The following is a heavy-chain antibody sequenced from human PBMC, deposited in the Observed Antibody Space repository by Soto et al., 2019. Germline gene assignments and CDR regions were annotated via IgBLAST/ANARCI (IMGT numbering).Heavy chain of an antibody. V-gene: IGHV3-21*01. CDR3: ARARPVDGVWVIAYYYYMDV. CDR2: ISSSSSYI. Sequence: GGSLRLSCAASGFTFSSYSMNWVRQAPGKGLEWVSSISSSSSYIYYADSVKGRFTISRDNAKNSLYLQMNSLRAEDTAVYYCARARPVDGVWVIAYYYYMDVWGKGTTVTVSS. D-gene: IGHD2-8*01. J-gene: IGHJ6*03. CDR1: GFTFSSYS.